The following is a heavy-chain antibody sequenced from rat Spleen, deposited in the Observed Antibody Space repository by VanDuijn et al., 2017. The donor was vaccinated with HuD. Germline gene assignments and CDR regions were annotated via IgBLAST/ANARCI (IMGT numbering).Heavy chain of an antibody. Sequence: EVQLVESGGGLVQPGRSLKLSCAASGFTFSDYYMAWVRQAPKKGLEWVASISYDGSSTYYRDSVKGRFTISRDNAKSTLYLQMDSLRSEDTATYYCARLQQLYLVDAWGQGASVTVSS. CDR1: GFTFSDYY. V-gene: IGHV5-7*01. D-gene: IGHD1-2*01. CDR3: ARLQQLYLVDA. CDR2: ISYDGSST. J-gene: IGHJ4*01.